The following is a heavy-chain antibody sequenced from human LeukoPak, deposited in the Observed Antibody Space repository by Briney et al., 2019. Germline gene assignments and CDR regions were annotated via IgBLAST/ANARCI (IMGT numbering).Heavy chain of an antibody. CDR2: ISSSSDST. D-gene: IGHD1-26*01. CDR3: AKGGLGAHFDY. J-gene: IGHJ4*02. CDR1: GFTFNSYA. Sequence: GGSLTLSCAASGFTFNSYAMSWVRQAPGKELEWVSAISSSSDSTYYADSVKGRFTISRDNSKNTLYLQMNSLKAEDTAVYYCAKGGLGAHFDYRGQGTLVTVSS. V-gene: IGHV3-23*01.